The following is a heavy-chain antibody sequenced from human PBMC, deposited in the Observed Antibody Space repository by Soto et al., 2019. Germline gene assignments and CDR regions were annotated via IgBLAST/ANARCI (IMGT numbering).Heavy chain of an antibody. Sequence: SETLSLTCTVSGGSISSGDYYWSWIRQPPGKGLEWIGYIYYSGSTYYNPSLKSRVTISVDTSKNQFSLKLSSVTAADTAVYYCARVMATVNWFDPWGQGTLVTVSS. CDR3: ARVMATVNWFDP. CDR1: GGSISSGDYY. V-gene: IGHV4-30-4*01. J-gene: IGHJ5*02. D-gene: IGHD4-4*01. CDR2: IYYSGST.